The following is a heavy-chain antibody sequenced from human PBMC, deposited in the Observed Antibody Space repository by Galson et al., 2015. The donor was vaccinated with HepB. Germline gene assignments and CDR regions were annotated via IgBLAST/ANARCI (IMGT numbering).Heavy chain of an antibody. CDR1: GFVVSSSF. J-gene: IGHJ4*02. Sequence: SLRLSCAASGFVVSSSFMNWVRQAPGKGLEWVSAIYSGGNTYYAASVKGRFTISRDNSKNTLYLQMNSLRAEDTAVYYCAKGAYYYGSGSSYYFDYWGQGTLVTVSS. CDR2: IYSGGNT. V-gene: IGHV3-53*01. CDR3: AKGAYYYGSGSSYYFDY. D-gene: IGHD3-10*01.